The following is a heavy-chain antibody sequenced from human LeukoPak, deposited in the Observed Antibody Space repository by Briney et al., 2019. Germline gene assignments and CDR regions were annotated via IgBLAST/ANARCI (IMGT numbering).Heavy chain of an antibody. J-gene: IGHJ4*02. CDR2: IRPEGTTT. V-gene: IGHV3-74*03. CDR1: GFTFSTYW. D-gene: IGHD3-9*01. CDR3: ARDLDWILFDY. Sequence: GGSLRLSCAASGFTFSTYWMHWVRQAPGKGLVWVSRIRPEGTTTAYADSVKGRFTISRDNAKNTLFLQMNSLSAEDTAVYYCARDLDWILFDYWSQGTLVTVSS.